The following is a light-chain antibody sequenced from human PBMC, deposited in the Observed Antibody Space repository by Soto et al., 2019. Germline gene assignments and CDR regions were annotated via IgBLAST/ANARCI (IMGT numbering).Light chain of an antibody. CDR2: GAS. CDR3: QQYGSSQT. CDR1: QSVSSSY. J-gene: IGKJ1*01. Sequence: EIVLTQSPGTLSLSPGERATLSCRASQSVSSSYLAWYQQKPGQAPRLLIYGASSRATGIPDRFSGSGSGTDFTLTISRLEPEDFAVYYCQQYGSSQTVGQGTKV. V-gene: IGKV3-20*01.